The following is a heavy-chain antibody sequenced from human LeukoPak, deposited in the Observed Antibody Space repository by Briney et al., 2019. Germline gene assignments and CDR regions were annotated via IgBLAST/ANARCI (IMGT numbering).Heavy chain of an antibody. CDR2: ISGSGYNT. V-gene: IGHV3-23*01. D-gene: IGHD5-12*01. CDR1: GYAFDTYG. Sequence: SGGSLRLSCAASGYAFDTYGMTWARQAPGKGLEWVPSISGSGYNTYYADSVRGRFTVSRDNSKNTTWLQMDSLRVEDTAVYYCARYNSERGDCWGQGTLVTVSS. J-gene: IGHJ4*02. CDR3: ARYNSERGDC.